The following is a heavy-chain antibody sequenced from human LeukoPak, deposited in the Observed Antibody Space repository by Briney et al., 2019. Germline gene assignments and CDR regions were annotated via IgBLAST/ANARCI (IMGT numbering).Heavy chain of an antibody. Sequence: SGPALVKPTQTLTVTCTFSGFSLSTSGMCVSWIRQPPGKALEWLALIDWDDDKFYSTSLKTRLTISKDTSKNQVVLTMTNMDPVDTATYYCARIQAYGGDSEGYYFNYWGQGTLVTASS. CDR1: GFSLSTSGMC. V-gene: IGHV2-70*01. J-gene: IGHJ4*02. D-gene: IGHD2-21*01. CDR2: IDWDDDK. CDR3: ARIQAYGGDSEGYYFNY.